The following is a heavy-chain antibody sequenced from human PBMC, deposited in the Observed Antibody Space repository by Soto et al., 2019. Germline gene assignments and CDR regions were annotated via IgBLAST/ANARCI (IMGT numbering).Heavy chain of an antibody. CDR2: INKDVTT. CDR3: AREDFWSFA. Sequence: EVQLAESGGGFVEPGGSLRLSCVVSGFSLSRAWMDWVRQVPGKGLVWVSRINKDVTTTYADSVKGRFTISRDTAKNTLYLQMNSLRAEDTALYYCAREDFWSFAWGQGTLVTVSS. V-gene: IGHV3-74*01. J-gene: IGHJ5*02. CDR1: GFSLSRAW. D-gene: IGHD3-3*01.